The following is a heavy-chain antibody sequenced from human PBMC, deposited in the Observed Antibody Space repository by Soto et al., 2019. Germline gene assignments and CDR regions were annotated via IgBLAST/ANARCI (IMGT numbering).Heavy chain of an antibody. CDR3: AKDRIAVAGNNNCFDY. V-gene: IGHV3-23*01. CDR1: GFTFSSYA. J-gene: IGHJ4*02. Sequence: GGSLRLSCAASGFTFSSYAMSWVRQAPGKGLEWVSAISGSGGSTYYADSVKGRFTISRDNSKNTLYLQMNSLRAEDTAVYYCAKDRIAVAGNNNCFDYWGQGTLVTVSS. D-gene: IGHD6-19*01. CDR2: ISGSGGST.